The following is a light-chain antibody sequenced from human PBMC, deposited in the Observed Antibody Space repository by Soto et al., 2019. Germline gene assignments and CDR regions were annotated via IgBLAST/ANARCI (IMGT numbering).Light chain of an antibody. V-gene: IGKV3-15*01. J-gene: IGKJ3*01. CDR3: QQYNNWPPFT. Sequence: EIVMTQSPATLSVSPVERATLSCRASQSVSSNLAWYQQKPGQAPRLLIYGASTRATGIPVRFSGSGSGTEFTLTISSLQSEDFAVYYCQQYNNWPPFTFGPGTKVDIK. CDR2: GAS. CDR1: QSVSSN.